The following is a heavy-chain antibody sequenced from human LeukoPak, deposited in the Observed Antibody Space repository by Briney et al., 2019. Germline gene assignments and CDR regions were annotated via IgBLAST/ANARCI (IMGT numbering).Heavy chain of an antibody. CDR3: ARDSRGETYYDFWSGYTHFDY. Sequence: PGGSLRLSCAASGFTFSSYAMHWVRQAPGKGLEWVAVISCDGSNKYYADSVKGRFTISRDNSKNTLYLQMNSLRAEDTAVYYCARDSRGETYYDFWSGYTHFDYWGQGTLVTVSS. V-gene: IGHV3-30-3*01. CDR1: GFTFSSYA. D-gene: IGHD3-3*01. J-gene: IGHJ4*02. CDR2: ISCDGSNK.